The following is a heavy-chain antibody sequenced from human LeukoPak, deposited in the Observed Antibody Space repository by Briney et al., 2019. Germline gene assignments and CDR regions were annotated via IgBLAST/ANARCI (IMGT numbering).Heavy chain of an antibody. J-gene: IGHJ5*02. CDR1: GFTFSSYW. V-gene: IGHV3-48*01. Sequence: GGSLRLSCAASGFTFSSYWMHWVRQAPGKGLGWVSYISSSSSTTYYADSVKGRFTISRDNAKNSLYLQMNSLRAEDTAVYYCAREIRYCSSTSCRNWFDPWGQGTLVTVSS. CDR2: ISSSSSTT. CDR3: AREIRYCSSTSCRNWFDP. D-gene: IGHD2-2*01.